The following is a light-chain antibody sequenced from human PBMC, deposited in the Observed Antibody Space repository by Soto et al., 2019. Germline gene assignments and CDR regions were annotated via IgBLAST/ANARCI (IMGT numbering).Light chain of an antibody. Sequence: DIQMTQSPSSLSASVGDRVTITRRASQSIGSSLNWYQQKPGKAPNLLIYAASSLQTGAPSRFSGSGSGTAFTLTVSSLQPEDFATYYCQQSYSTLWTFGQGTKVDIK. V-gene: IGKV1-39*01. CDR3: QQSYSTLWT. J-gene: IGKJ1*01. CDR2: AAS. CDR1: QSIGSS.